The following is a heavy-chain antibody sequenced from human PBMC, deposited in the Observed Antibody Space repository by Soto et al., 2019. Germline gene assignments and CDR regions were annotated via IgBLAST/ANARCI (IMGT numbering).Heavy chain of an antibody. CDR1: GGSISSCCYS. D-gene: IGHD1-26*01. J-gene: IGHJ4*02. V-gene: IGHV4-30-2*01. CDR2: MYHSGST. CDR3: ARVLDY. Sequence: SETLSLTFAVPGGSISSCCYSWSWIRQPPGKGLEWIGYMYHSGSTYYNPSLKSRVTISIDRSKNQFSLKLSSVTAADTAVYYCARVLDYWGQGILVTVSS.